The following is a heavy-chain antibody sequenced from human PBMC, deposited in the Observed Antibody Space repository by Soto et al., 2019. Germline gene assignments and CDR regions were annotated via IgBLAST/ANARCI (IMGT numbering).Heavy chain of an antibody. CDR1: GFTFSSYA. CDR3: AKGNLPGRNGMDV. J-gene: IGHJ6*02. CDR2: ISCSGGST. V-gene: IGHV3-23*01. Sequence: GSLRLSCAASGFTFSSYAMSWVRQAPGKGLEWVSAISCSGGSTYYADSVKGRFTISRDNSKNSLYLQMNSLRTEDTALYYCAKGNLPGRNGMDVWGQGTTVTVSS. D-gene: IGHD1-1*01.